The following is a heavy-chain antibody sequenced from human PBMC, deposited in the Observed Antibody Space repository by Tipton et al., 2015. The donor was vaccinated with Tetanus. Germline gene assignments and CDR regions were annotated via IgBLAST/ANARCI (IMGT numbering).Heavy chain of an antibody. CDR3: ASHYGSGSDDAFDI. V-gene: IGHV4-59*12. Sequence: TLSLTCTVSGGSISSYYWSWIRQPPGKGLEWIGYIDYSGRTDYNPSLKNRVNISLDTPKKQFSLKLSSVTAADTAVYYCASHYGSGSDDAFDIWGQGTMVTVSS. CDR2: IDYSGRT. D-gene: IGHD3-10*01. J-gene: IGHJ3*02. CDR1: GGSISSYY.